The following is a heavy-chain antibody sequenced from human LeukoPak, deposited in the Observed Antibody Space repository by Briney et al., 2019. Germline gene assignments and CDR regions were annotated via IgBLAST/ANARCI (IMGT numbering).Heavy chain of an antibody. CDR2: ISRDGSTP. J-gene: IGHJ4*02. Sequence: GGSLRLSCVASGFIFDDSLMHWVRQAPGKGLEWVSLISRDGSTPYYADSVNGRFTISRDNSKNSLFLQMNSLTTEDTAVYFCARDIRGNCFDSWGQGTMVTVSS. D-gene: IGHD3-16*01. CDR3: ARDIRGNCFDS. CDR1: GFIFDDSL. V-gene: IGHV3-43*01.